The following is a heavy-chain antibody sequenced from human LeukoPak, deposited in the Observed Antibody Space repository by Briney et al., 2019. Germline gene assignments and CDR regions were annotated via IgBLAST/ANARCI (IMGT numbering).Heavy chain of an antibody. J-gene: IGHJ4*02. CDR3: ARDQGGSSGTYFDY. CDR1: GYTFTGYY. Sequence: GASVKVSCKASGYTFTGYYMHWVRQAPGQGLEWMGWINPNSGGTNYAQKFQGRVTMTRDTSISTAYMELSRLRSDDTAVYYCARDQGGSSGTYFDYWGQGTLVTVSS. D-gene: IGHD1-26*01. CDR2: INPNSGGT. V-gene: IGHV1-2*02.